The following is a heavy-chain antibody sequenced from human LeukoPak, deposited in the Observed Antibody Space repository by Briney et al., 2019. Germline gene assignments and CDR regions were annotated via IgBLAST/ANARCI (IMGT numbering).Heavy chain of an antibody. D-gene: IGHD1-26*01. V-gene: IGHV1-18*01. CDR3: ARDSDEWELSPNFDY. J-gene: IGHJ4*02. CDR1: GYTFTSYG. Sequence: ASVKVSCKASGYTFTSYGISWVRQAPGQGLEWMGWISAYNGNTNYAQKLQGRVTMTTDTSTSTAYMELSSLRSEDTAVYYCARDSDEWELSPNFDYWGQGTLVTVSS. CDR2: ISAYNGNT.